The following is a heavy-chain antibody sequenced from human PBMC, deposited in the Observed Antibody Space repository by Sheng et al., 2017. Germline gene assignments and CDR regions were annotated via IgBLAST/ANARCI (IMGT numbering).Heavy chain of an antibody. CDR1: GGTFSSYA. V-gene: IGHV1-69*05. Sequence: QVQLVQSGAEVKKPGSSVKVSCKASGGTFSSYAISWVRQAPGQGLEWMGGIIPIFGTANYAQKFQGRVTITTDESTSTAYMELSSLRSEDTAVYYCAKNGGQQPTFYYYYMDVWGKGTTVTVSS. CDR2: IIPIFGTA. J-gene: IGHJ6*03. CDR3: AKNGGQQPTFYYYYMDV. D-gene: IGHD6-13*01.